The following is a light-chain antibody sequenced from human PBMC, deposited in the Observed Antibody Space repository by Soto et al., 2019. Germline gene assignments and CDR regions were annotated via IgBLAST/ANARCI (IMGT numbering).Light chain of an antibody. Sequence: DNQLTQSPSSLSANLGDRVTITCRASLTTSIYLNWYQHKPGKAPRLLIYAASSLQSGVPSRFSGSGSGTDFTLTISSLQAEDFATYYGQQSYSAPPTFGQGTKVE. CDR1: LTTSIY. J-gene: IGKJ1*01. CDR2: AAS. V-gene: IGKV1-39*01. CDR3: QQSYSAPPT.